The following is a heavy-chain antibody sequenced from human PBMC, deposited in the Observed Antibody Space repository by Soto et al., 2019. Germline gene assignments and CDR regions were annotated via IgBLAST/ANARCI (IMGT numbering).Heavy chain of an antibody. CDR3: ARGYGDYAYGEYGMDV. CDR2: INPSGGST. CDR1: GYTFTSYY. D-gene: IGHD4-17*01. Sequence: QVQLVQSGAEVKKPGASVKVSCKASGYTFTSYYMHWVRQAPGQGLEWMGIINPSGGSTSYAQKFQGRVTMTRDTSTSTVYMELSSLRSEDTAVYYCARGYGDYAYGEYGMDVWGQGTTVTVSS. J-gene: IGHJ6*02. V-gene: IGHV1-46*01.